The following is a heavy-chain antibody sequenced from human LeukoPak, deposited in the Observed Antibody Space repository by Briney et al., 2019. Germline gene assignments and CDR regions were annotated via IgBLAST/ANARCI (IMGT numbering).Heavy chain of an antibody. V-gene: IGHV3-23*01. D-gene: IGHD6-13*01. CDR3: ARHIDSSHYPFDY. Sequence: GGSLSLSCAASGFTFSSYVMSWVRQAPGKGLEGVSSMSGRGGSTFYADHVKGRFTISRDISTNIVYLQMDSLRVDDTAVYYCARHIDSSHYPFDYWGQGTLVTVSS. CDR2: MSGRGGST. CDR1: GFTFSSYV. J-gene: IGHJ4*02.